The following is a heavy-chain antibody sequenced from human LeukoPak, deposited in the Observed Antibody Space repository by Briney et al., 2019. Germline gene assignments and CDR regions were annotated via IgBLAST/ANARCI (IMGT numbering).Heavy chain of an antibody. Sequence: TGGSLRLSCAASGFTFSSSAMSWVRQVPGKGLEWVSGISASGGSTYYADSVRGRFTISRDNSKNTLYVQMNSLRDEDAAVYYCAIDPNWGTHSWGQGVLVTVSS. D-gene: IGHD7-27*01. J-gene: IGHJ4*02. V-gene: IGHV3-23*01. CDR3: AIDPNWGTHS. CDR2: ISASGGST. CDR1: GFTFSSSA.